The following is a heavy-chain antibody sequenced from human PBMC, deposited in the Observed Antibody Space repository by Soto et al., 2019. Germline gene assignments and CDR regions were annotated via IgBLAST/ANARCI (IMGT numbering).Heavy chain of an antibody. CDR2: IDPRDSQT. CDR3: ARLFCSTDTCDSWFDP. D-gene: IGHD1-26*01. J-gene: IGHJ5*02. V-gene: IGHV5-10-1*01. Sequence: GESLKISCTGFGYTFTTFWISRVRQMPGKGLEWMGRIDPRDSQTNYSPSFQGHVTISVDKSISTAYLQWDSLKASDTAMYYCARLFCSTDTCDSWFDPWGQGTLVTVPQ. CDR1: GYTFTTFW.